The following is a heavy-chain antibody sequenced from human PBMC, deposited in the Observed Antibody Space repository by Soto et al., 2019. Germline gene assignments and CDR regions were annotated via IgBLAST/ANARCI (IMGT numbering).Heavy chain of an antibody. CDR3: ARGRGSGSSFYYYGMDV. Sequence: PSETLSLTCTVSGGSISSYYWSWIRQPPGKGLEWIGYIYYSGSTNYNPSLKSRATISVDTSKNQFSLKLSSVTAADTAVYYCARGRGSGSSFYYYGMDVWGQGTTVTVSS. CDR2: IYYSGST. V-gene: IGHV4-59*01. J-gene: IGHJ6*02. D-gene: IGHD3-10*01. CDR1: GGSISSYY.